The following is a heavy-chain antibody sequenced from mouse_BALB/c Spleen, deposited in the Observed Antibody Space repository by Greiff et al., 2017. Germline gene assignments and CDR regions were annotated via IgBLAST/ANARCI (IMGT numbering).Heavy chain of an antibody. J-gene: IGHJ3*01. V-gene: IGHV3-6*02. D-gene: IGHD2-3*01. CDR1: GYSITSGYY. CDR3: ARGVYDGYSAWFAY. CDR2: ISYDGSN. Sequence: DVKLVESGPGLVKPSQSLSLTCSVTGYSITSGYYWNWIRQFPGNKLEWMGYISYDGSNNYNPSLKNRISITRDTSKNQFFLKLNSVTTEDTATYYCARGVYDGYSAWFAYWGQGTLVTVSA.